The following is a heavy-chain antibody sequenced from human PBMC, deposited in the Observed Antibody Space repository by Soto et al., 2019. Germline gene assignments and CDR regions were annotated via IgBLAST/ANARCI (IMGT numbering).Heavy chain of an antibody. CDR1: GYTFTTFG. CDR2: INTNKGNT. D-gene: IGHD3-22*01. CDR3: ARVLYYYDSSVGY. Sequence: ASVKVSCKTSGYTFTTFGISWVRQAPGQGLEWMGWINTNKGNTDYAQKFRGRVTMTTDTSTSTAYMELSSLRSEDTAVYYCARVLYYYDSSVGYWG. V-gene: IGHV1-18*01. J-gene: IGHJ4*01.